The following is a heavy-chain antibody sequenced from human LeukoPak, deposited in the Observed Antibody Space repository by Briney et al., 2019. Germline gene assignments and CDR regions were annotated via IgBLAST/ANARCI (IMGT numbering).Heavy chain of an antibody. Sequence: SETLSLTCTVSGSSISSYYWSWIRQPPGKGLEWIGYIYYSGSTNYNPSLKSRVTISVDTSKNQFSLKLSSVTAADTAVYYCARLVASHFDYWGQGTLVTVSS. CDR2: IYYSGST. CDR3: ARLVASHFDY. J-gene: IGHJ4*02. CDR1: GSSISSYY. V-gene: IGHV4-59*01. D-gene: IGHD6-6*01.